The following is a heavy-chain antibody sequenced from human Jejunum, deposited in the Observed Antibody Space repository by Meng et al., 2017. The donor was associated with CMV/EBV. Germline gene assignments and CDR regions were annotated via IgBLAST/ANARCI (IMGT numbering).Heavy chain of an antibody. D-gene: IGHD3-10*01. Sequence: FSRSRTGVGVGWIRQPPGKALECLALIYWDDDKRYSPSLKSRLTITKDTSKNQVVLTMTNMDPVDTATYYCAHTPITAVRGLSFDYWGQGTLVTVSS. CDR2: IYWDDDK. CDR1: FSRSRTGVG. V-gene: IGHV2-5*02. CDR3: AHTPITAVRGLSFDY. J-gene: IGHJ4*02.